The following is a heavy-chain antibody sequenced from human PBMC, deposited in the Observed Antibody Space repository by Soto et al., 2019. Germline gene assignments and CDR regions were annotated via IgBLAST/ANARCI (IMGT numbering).Heavy chain of an antibody. J-gene: IGHJ6*02. Sequence: ASVKVSCKASGYTFTDYHMHWVRQAPGQGLEWLGIMNPSGGSTSYAQEFQGRVTMTRDTSTSTVFLELSSLTSEDTAVYYCARDRRMVVVSAAIPRYFYGMDVWGQGTTVTVSS. CDR1: GYTFTDYH. CDR2: MNPSGGST. D-gene: IGHD2-2*01. V-gene: IGHV1-46*01. CDR3: ARDRRMVVVSAAIPRYFYGMDV.